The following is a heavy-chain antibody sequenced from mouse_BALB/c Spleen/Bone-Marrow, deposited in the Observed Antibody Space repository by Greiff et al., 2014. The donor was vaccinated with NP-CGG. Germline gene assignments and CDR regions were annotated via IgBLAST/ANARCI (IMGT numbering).Heavy chain of an antibody. D-gene: IGHD3-3*01. CDR2: ISSGSSTI. J-gene: IGHJ4*01. CDR3: TRSGTLGAMDY. Sequence: EVQLQQSGGGLVQPGGSRKLSCAASGFTFSSFGMHWVRQAPEKGLEWVAYISSGSSTIYYADTMKGRFTISRDNPKNTLFLQMTSLRSEDKAMYYCTRSGTLGAMDYWGQGTSVTVSS. CDR1: GFTFSSFG. V-gene: IGHV5-17*02.